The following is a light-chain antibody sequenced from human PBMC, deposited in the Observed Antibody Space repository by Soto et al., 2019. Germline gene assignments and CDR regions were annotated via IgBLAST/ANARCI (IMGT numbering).Light chain of an antibody. CDR1: QSVLYSSNNKNY. V-gene: IGKV4-1*01. CDR2: WAS. CDR3: QQYYTTPYT. Sequence: DIVMTQSPDSLAVSLGERATINCKYSQSVLYSSNNKNYLAWYQQKPAQPPKLLIYWASARESGVPDRFSGSGSGTDFTLTISSLHAEDVAVYYCQQYYTTPYTFGQGTKLEIK. J-gene: IGKJ2*01.